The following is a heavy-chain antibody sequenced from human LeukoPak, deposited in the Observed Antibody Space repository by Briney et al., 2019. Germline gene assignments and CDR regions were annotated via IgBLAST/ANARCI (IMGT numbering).Heavy chain of an antibody. J-gene: IGHJ4*02. V-gene: IGHV3-66*01. CDR3: AKANGDPLYFDY. CDR1: GFTVSSNY. CDR2: ISGSGGST. D-gene: IGHD4-17*01. Sequence: PGGSLRLSCAASGFTVSSNYMSWVRQAPGKGLEWVSAISGSGGSTDYADSVKGRFTISRDYSKNTLYLQMNSLRVEDTAVYYCAKANGDPLYFDYWGQGTLVSVSS.